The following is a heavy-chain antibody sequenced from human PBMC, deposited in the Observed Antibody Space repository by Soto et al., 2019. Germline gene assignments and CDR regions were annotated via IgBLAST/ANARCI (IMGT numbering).Heavy chain of an antibody. D-gene: IGHD1-26*01. J-gene: IGHJ4*02. Sequence: ASVKVSCKASGYKFINHYMHWVRQVPGVGLEWMGIINPNGGGTDYSQKFQGRVTMTRDTSANTVHMELSSLRSEDTAVYYCVGGSPPLYYFDYWGQGTLVTVS. V-gene: IGHV1-46*01. CDR3: VGGSPPLYYFDY. CDR2: INPNGGGT. CDR1: GYKFINHY.